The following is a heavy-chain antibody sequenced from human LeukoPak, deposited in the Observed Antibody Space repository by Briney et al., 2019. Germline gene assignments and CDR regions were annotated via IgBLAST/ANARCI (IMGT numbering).Heavy chain of an antibody. D-gene: IGHD6-13*01. CDR1: GFTFSSYE. J-gene: IGHJ4*02. V-gene: IGHV3-48*03. CDR2: ISSSGSTI. Sequence: SGGSLRLSCAASGFTFSSYEMNWVRQAPGKGLEWVSYISSSGSTIYYADSVKGRFTISRDNAKNSLYLQMNSLRAEDTAVYYCARDTSSSWYLAFDYWGQGTLVTVSS. CDR3: ARDTSSSWYLAFDY.